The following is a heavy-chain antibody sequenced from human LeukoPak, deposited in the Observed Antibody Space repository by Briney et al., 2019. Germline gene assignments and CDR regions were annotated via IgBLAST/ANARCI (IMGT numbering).Heavy chain of an antibody. CDR2: IYPSDSDT. D-gene: IGHD6-13*01. Sequence: GESLKISCKGSGYSFTTYWIGWVRQMPGKGLEWMGLIYPSDSDTKYSPSFQGQVTISVDKSITTAYLQWSSLKASDTAMYYCVRISSTWYGDYWGQGTLVTVSS. J-gene: IGHJ4*02. CDR1: GYSFTTYW. V-gene: IGHV5-51*01. CDR3: VRISSTWYGDY.